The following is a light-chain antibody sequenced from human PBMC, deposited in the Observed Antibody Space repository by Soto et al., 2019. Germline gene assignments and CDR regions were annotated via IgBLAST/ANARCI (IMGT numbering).Light chain of an antibody. CDR2: GVS. CDR1: QSVSSY. CDR3: QQYGSSPLIT. Sequence: EIVFTQSSATLSLSPGERATPSCRASQSVSSYLLWYQQKPGQAPKFLIYGVSSRATGIPDRFSGSGSGTDFTLIISRLEPEDFAVYHCQQYGSSPLITFGQGTRLEIK. J-gene: IGKJ5*01. V-gene: IGKV3-20*01.